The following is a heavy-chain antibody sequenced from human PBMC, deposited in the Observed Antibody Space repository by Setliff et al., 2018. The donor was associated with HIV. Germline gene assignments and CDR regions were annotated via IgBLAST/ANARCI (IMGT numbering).Heavy chain of an antibody. CDR3: ARHHGTATSRYFDY. V-gene: IGHV4-39*01. CDR2: IYYSGST. J-gene: IGHJ4*02. D-gene: IGHD2-21*02. CDR1: GGSISSSSHY. Sequence: TLSLTCTVSGGSISSSSHYWGWIRQPPGKGLEWIGSIYYSGSTYYNPSLKSRVTISVDTSKNQFSLKLSSVTAADTAVYYCARHHGTATSRYFDYWGQGTLVTSPQ.